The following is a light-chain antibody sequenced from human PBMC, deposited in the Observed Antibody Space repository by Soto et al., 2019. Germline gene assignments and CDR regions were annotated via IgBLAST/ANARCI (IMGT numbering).Light chain of an antibody. Sequence: QSALTQPASVSASPGQSITISCTGTSSDVGYNFVSWYQQHPGKVPKLIIYDVSNRPSGVSNRFSGSKSGDTASLTISGLQADDESEYYCSSYTRMNTWVFGGGTKLTVL. CDR2: DVS. V-gene: IGLV2-14*03. J-gene: IGLJ3*02. CDR3: SSYTRMNTWV. CDR1: SSDVGYNF.